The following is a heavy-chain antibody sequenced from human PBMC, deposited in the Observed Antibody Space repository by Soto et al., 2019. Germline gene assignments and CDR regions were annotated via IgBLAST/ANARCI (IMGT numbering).Heavy chain of an antibody. CDR2: ISAYNGNT. CDR3: ARWNNLRLWSGYTSGGMDV. Sequence: ASVKVSCKASGYTFTSYGISWVRQSPGQGLEWMGWISAYNGNTNYAQKLQGRVTMTTDTSTSTAYMELRSLRSDDTAVYYCARWNNLRLWSGYTSGGMDVWGQGTTVTVSS. D-gene: IGHD3-3*01. CDR1: GYTFTSYG. V-gene: IGHV1-18*01. J-gene: IGHJ6*02.